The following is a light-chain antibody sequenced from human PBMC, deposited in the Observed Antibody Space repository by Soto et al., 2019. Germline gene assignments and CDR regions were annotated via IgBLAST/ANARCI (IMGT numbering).Light chain of an antibody. CDR1: QNISSW. Sequence: DIQMTQSPSTLSSSVGEKVTNTCRANQNISSWLAWYQQKPGKAPKLLIYDASSLESGVPSRFSGSGSGTEFALTISSLQPDDFATYYCQQYNSYSTFGQGTKVDIK. J-gene: IGKJ1*01. V-gene: IGKV1-5*01. CDR2: DAS. CDR3: QQYNSYST.